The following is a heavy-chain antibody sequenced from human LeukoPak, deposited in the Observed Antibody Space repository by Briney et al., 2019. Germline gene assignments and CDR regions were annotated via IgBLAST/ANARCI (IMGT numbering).Heavy chain of an antibody. V-gene: IGHV3-23*01. CDR2: ISVDGGDI. J-gene: IGHJ4*02. D-gene: IGHD2-15*01. CDR1: RFAFHNYA. Sequence: GGSLRLSCAASRFAFHNYAMTWIRQAPERGLEWVSSISVDGGDIKYTDSAKGRFTISRDNSRNTLYLQMSSLRAEDTAVYYCAKDHRSGGSCYSDYWGQGTLVTVSS. CDR3: AKDHRSGGSCYSDY.